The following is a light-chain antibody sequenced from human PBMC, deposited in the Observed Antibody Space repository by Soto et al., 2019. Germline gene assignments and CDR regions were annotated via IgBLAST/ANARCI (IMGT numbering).Light chain of an antibody. CDR3: SSYADNNNWV. CDR1: SSDVGGYNY. Sequence: QSVLTQPPSASGSPGQSVTFSCTGTSSDVGGYNYVSWYQHHPGKAPKVMIYDVTKRPSGVPDRFSGSKSGNTASLTVSGLQAEDEADYYCSSYADNNNWVFGGGTKLTVL. CDR2: DVT. J-gene: IGLJ3*02. V-gene: IGLV2-8*01.